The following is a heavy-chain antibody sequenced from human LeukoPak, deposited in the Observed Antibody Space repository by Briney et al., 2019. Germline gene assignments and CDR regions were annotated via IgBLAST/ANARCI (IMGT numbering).Heavy chain of an antibody. D-gene: IGHD1-26*01. CDR3: ARGGGIVGATGAFDY. V-gene: IGHV3-66*01. CDR2: IYSGGST. Sequence: GGSLRLSCAASGFTFSDYYMSWVRQAPGKGLEWVSVIYSGGSTYYADSVKGRFTISRDNSKNTLYLQMNSLRAEDTAVYYCARGGGIVGATGAFDYWGQGTLVTVSS. CDR1: GFTFSDYY. J-gene: IGHJ4*02.